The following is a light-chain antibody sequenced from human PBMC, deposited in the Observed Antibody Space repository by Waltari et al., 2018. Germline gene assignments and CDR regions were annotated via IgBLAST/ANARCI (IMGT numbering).Light chain of an antibody. J-gene: IGLJ1*01. CDR2: DVN. CDR3: SSFTSTHTYV. CDR1: SSDVGGYNY. Sequence: QSALTQPAPVSGSPGQSITIPCTGTSSDVGGYNYVAWYQQHPGKAPKLIIYDVNNWPSGVSNRFSGSKSGNTASLTISGLQAEDEADYFCSSFTSTHTYVFGSGTKVNVL. V-gene: IGLV2-14*03.